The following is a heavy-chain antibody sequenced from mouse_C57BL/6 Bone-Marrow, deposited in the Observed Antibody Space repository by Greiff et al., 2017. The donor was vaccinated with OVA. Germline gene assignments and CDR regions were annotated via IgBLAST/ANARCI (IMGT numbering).Heavy chain of an antibody. CDR2: IDPSDSYT. J-gene: IGHJ4*01. Sequence: QVHVKQPGAELVRPGTSVKLSCKASGYTFTSYWMHWVKQRPGQGLEWIGVIDPSDSYTNYNQKFKGKATLTVDTSSSTAYMQLSSLTSEDSAVYYCARWYYGNYDYAMDYWGQGTSVTVSS. CDR1: GYTFTSYW. V-gene: IGHV1-59*01. D-gene: IGHD2-1*01. CDR3: ARWYYGNYDYAMDY.